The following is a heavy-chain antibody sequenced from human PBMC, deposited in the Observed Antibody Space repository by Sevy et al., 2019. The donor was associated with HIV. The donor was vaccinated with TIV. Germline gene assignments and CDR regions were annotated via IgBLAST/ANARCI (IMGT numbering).Heavy chain of an antibody. D-gene: IGHD2-8*01. CDR1: GFTFSKYS. J-gene: IGHJ4*02. V-gene: IGHV3-23*01. CDR3: AREGCTKPHDY. Sequence: GGSLRLSCAASGFTFSKYSMSWVRQPPGKGLECVSTLSFVCGEINYADSVKGRFTISRDNSKSSVYLKMNNLRPEDTAVYYCAREGCTKPHDYWGQGTLVTVSS. CDR2: LSFVCGEI.